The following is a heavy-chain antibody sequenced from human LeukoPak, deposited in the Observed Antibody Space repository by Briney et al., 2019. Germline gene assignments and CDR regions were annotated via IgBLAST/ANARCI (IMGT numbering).Heavy chain of an antibody. CDR1: GITFSNYN. J-gene: IGHJ6*03. Sequence: GGSLRLSCAAPGITFSNYNMNWVRQAPGKGLEWISSITSSSSYTFYADSVKGRFTISRDNAKNSLYLQMNSLRVEDTAVYYFSRGPYNGGYSEGYYYYYMDVWGKGTTVTVSS. CDR2: ITSSSSYT. V-gene: IGHV3-21*01. D-gene: IGHD1-26*01. CDR3: SRGPYNGGYSEGYYYYYMDV.